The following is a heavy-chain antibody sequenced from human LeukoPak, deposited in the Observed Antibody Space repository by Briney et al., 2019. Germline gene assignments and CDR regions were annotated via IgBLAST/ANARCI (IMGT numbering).Heavy chain of an antibody. D-gene: IGHD3-9*01. CDR3: TKDLGTEYNIFDY. V-gene: IGHV3-30*02. CDR1: EFTFSAYA. CDR2: VRYGGNIK. Sequence: PGGSLRLSCATSEFTFSAYAMHWIRQAPGRGLEWVAFVRYGGNIKYYADSVKGRFTISRDNSKNTLCLQMNSLRPENTAVYYCTKDLGTEYNIFDYWGQGTLVTVSS. J-gene: IGHJ4*02.